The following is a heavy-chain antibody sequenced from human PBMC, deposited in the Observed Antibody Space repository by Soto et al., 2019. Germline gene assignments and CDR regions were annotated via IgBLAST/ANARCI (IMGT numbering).Heavy chain of an antibody. CDR3: ARPGDAYGLDV. D-gene: IGHD2-21*02. CDR1: GASVTRSSYY. J-gene: IGHJ6*02. Sequence: XGTLALTCSVSGASVTRSSYYGAWIRQPPGKGLEWIASIHSHSGSTYYDPSLRGRVLISVDSSKNHFSLNLSSVTAADTAVYYCARPGDAYGLDVWGQGTTVTVSS. V-gene: IGHV4-39*01. CDR2: IHSHSGST.